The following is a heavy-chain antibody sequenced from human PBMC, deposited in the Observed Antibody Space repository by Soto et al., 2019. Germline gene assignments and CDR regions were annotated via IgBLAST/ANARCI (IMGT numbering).Heavy chain of an antibody. Sequence: GGSLRLSCAASGFTFSSYAMSWVRQAPGKGLEWVSAISGSGGSTYYADSVKGRFTISRDNSKNTLYLQMNSLRAEDTAVYYCAKGSGYCMSTSCYVGSDYWGQGTLVTVSS. D-gene: IGHD2-2*03. CDR3: AKGSGYCMSTSCYVGSDY. J-gene: IGHJ4*02. CDR2: ISGSGGST. CDR1: GFTFSSYA. V-gene: IGHV3-23*01.